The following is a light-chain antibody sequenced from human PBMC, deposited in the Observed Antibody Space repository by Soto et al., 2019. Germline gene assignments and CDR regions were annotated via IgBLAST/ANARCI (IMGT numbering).Light chain of an antibody. CDR1: QAISMS. Sequence: DIQMTQSPSSVSASVGDRVTITCRASQAISMSLAWYQQIPGKAPKLLIYDASTLQSGVPSRFSGSGSLTDFSLTISSLQPEDYATYYCQQTYSFPLTFDGETKVEIK. CDR3: QQTYSFPLT. CDR2: DAS. J-gene: IGKJ4*01. V-gene: IGKV1-12*01.